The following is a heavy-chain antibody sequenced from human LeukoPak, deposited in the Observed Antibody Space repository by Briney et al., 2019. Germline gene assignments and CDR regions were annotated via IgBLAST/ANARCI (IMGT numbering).Heavy chain of an antibody. CDR2: TYSGGST. D-gene: IGHD2-15*01. J-gene: IGHJ6*03. V-gene: IGHV3-66*01. CDR1: GFTVSSTY. Sequence: GGSLRLSCLASGFTVSSTYMSWVRQAPGKGLEWVSVTYSGGSTYYADSVKGRCTISRDNSKNTLYLQMNSLRGEDTAVYYCARVLRYCSGGNCYSGGLGYMDVWGKGTTVTISS. CDR3: ARVLRYCSGGNCYSGGLGYMDV.